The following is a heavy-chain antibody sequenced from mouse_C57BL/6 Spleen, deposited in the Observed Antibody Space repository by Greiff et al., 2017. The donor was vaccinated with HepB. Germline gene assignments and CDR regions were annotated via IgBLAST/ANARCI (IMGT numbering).Heavy chain of an antibody. CDR3: ARAYYGSSYRYYAMDY. D-gene: IGHD1-1*01. J-gene: IGHJ4*01. V-gene: IGHV1-72*01. Sequence: QVQLQQPGAELVKPGASVKLSCKASGYTFTSYWMHWVKQRPGRGLEWIGRIDPNSGGTKYNEKFKRKATLTVDKPSSTAYMQLSSLTSEDSAVYYCARAYYGSSYRYYAMDYWGQGTSVTVSS. CDR1: GYTFTSYW. CDR2: IDPNSGGT.